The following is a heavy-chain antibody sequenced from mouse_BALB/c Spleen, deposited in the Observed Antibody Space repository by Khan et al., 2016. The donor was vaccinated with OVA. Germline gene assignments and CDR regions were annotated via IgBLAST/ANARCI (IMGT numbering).Heavy chain of an antibody. CDR2: INTNTGEP. D-gene: IGHD1-1*01. J-gene: IGHJ3*01. CDR1: GYSFTDYG. V-gene: IGHV9-3*02. CDR3: AIGNYYGTNSWVVY. Sequence: QIQLVQSGPELKKPGETVKISCKASGYSFTDYGMNWVKQAPGKALKWMGWINTNTGEPTNFEEFKGRFAFSLETSASTAYLQINNLKNEDTATYFCAIGNYYGTNSWVVYWGQGTLGNVSA.